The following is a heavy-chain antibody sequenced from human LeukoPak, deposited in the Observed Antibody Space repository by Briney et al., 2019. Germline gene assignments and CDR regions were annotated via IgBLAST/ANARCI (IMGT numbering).Heavy chain of an antibody. V-gene: IGHV3-7*03. D-gene: IGHD2-8*01. CDR2: IRADGSEK. J-gene: IGHJ3*02. CDR3: ARCGNGKFLDI. CDR1: GFTFSGYW. Sequence: GGSLRLSCAASGFTFSGYWMSWVRQAPGKGLEWVANIRADGSEKYSVDSVEGRFTISRDNAKNSLYLQMNSLRAEDTAVYYCARCGNGKFLDIWGQGTMVTVSS.